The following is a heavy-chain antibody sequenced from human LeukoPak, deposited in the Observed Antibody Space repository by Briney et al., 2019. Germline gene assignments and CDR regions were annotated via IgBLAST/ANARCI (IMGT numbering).Heavy chain of an antibody. V-gene: IGHV3-23*01. Sequence: GGSLRLSCAASGFTFSSYAMSWVRQAPGKGLEWVSAISGSGGSTYYADSVKGGFTISRDNSKNTLYLQMNSLRAEDTAVYYCAKGPNQWELLTLFDYWGQGTLVTVSS. CDR1: GFTFSSYA. D-gene: IGHD1-26*01. CDR3: AKGPNQWELLTLFDY. CDR2: ISGSGGST. J-gene: IGHJ4*02.